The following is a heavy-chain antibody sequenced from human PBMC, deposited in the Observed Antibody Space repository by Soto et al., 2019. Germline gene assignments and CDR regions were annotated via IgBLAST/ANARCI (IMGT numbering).Heavy chain of an antibody. CDR3: ARGPPGMVQPPHYYYYYGMDV. CDR1: GYTFTSYD. CDR2: MNPNSGNT. D-gene: IGHD3-10*01. V-gene: IGHV1-8*01. J-gene: IGHJ6*02. Sequence: QVQLVQSGAEVKKPGASVKVSCKASGYTFTSYDINWVRQATGQGLERMGWMNPNSGNTGYAQKFQGRVTMTRNTAISTAYRELSSLRSEDTAVYYCARGPPGMVQPPHYYYYYGMDVWGQGTTVTVSS.